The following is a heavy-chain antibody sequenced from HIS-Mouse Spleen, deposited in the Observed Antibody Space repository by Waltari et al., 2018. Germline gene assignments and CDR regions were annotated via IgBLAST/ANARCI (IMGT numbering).Heavy chain of an antibody. Sequence: QVQLVESGGGVVQPGRSLRLSCAASGFTFSSYAMPLVRQAPGKGLEWVAVISYDGSNKYYADSVKGRFTISRDNSKNTLYLQMNSLRAEDTAVYYCARGGDIVVVTAMDVWGQGTTVTVSS. CDR1: GFTFSSYA. CDR3: ARGGDIVVVTAMDV. D-gene: IGHD2-21*02. V-gene: IGHV3-30*04. CDR2: ISYDGSNK. J-gene: IGHJ6*02.